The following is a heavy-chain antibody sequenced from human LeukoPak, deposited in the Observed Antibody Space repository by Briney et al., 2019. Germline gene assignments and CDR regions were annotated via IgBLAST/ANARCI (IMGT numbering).Heavy chain of an antibody. J-gene: IGHJ6*02. CDR3: ARELGKQEGGYYGMDV. CDR1: GFTFSTRW. Sequence: GGSLRLSCAASGFTFSTRWMSWVRQAPGKGLEWVANINEDGSEKNYVESLKGRFTISRDNAKNSLYLQMNSLRAEDTALYYCARELGKQEGGYYGMDVWGQGTTVTVSS. V-gene: IGHV3-7*01. D-gene: IGHD1-26*01. CDR2: INEDGSEK.